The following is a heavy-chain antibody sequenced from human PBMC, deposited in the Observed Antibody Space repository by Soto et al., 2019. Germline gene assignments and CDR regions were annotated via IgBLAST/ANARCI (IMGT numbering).Heavy chain of an antibody. CDR3: VRRVSGNYDY. J-gene: IGHJ4*02. CDR2: ISSNGGTT. Sequence: EVQLAESGGGMVQPGGALRLSGLASGFAFSSDDMHWLRQAPGKGLEYVSSISSNGGTTYYGNSVKGRFTISRDNSKNTLYPQMGSLTAEDMAVYYCVRRVSGNYDYWGQGTLVTVSS. V-gene: IGHV3-64*01. CDR1: GFAFSSDD. D-gene: IGHD1-7*01.